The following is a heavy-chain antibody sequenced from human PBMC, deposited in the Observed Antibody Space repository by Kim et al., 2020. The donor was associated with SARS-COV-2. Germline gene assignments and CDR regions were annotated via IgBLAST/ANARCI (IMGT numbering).Heavy chain of an antibody. CDR2: IKHSGYT. J-gene: IGHJ4*02. D-gene: IGHD1-26*01. CDR3: ARGGGREIFDY. Sequence: RPGMGVEWMGDIKHSGYTNYSPSLKSRVTISVDTSENHFSLNLTSVTAADTAVYYCARGGGREIFDYWGQGTLVTVSS. V-gene: IGHV4-34*01.